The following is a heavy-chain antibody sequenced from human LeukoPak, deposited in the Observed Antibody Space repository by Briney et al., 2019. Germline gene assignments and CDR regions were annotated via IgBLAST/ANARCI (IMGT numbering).Heavy chain of an antibody. D-gene: IGHD6-13*01. Sequence: GGSLRLSCAASGFTFSSYGMHWVRQAPGKGLEWVAVIWYDGSNKYYADSVKGRFTISRDNSKNTLYLQMNSLRAEDTAVYYCARDLGAAAGEEDYGMDDWGQGTTVTVSS. V-gene: IGHV3-33*01. CDR1: GFTFSSYG. J-gene: IGHJ6*02. CDR2: IWYDGSNK. CDR3: ARDLGAAAGEEDYGMDD.